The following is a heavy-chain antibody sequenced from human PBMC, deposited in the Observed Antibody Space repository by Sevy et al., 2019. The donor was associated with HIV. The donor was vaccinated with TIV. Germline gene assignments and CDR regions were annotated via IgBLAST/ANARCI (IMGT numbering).Heavy chain of an antibody. D-gene: IGHD2-2*02. V-gene: IGHV3-7*01. J-gene: IGHJ4*02. CDR2: IKEDGSEK. CDR3: ARDAGYCSSSSCYRGDYFDY. Sequence: GGSLRLSCAASGFTFSSYSMNWVRQAPGKGLEWVADIKEDGSEKYYVDSVKGRFTISRDNAKKSLYLQMNNLRAEDTAVYYCARDAGYCSSSSCYRGDYFDYWGQGTLVTVSS. CDR1: GFTFSSYS.